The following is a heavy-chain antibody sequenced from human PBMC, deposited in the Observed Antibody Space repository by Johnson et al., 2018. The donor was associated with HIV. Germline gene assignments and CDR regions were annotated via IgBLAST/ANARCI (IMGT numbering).Heavy chain of an antibody. CDR1: GFTFSSYA. CDR3: ARAWGSRDILTALRGAFDA. D-gene: IGHD3-9*01. Sequence: VQLVESGGGLVQPGGSLRLSCSASGFTFSSYAMSWVRQAPGKGLKWVSVIYSGGSTYYADSVQGIFTISRDNSKNTLYLQMNSLRAEDTAVSYCARAWGSRDILTALRGAFDAWGQGTMVTVSS. CDR2: IYSGGST. V-gene: IGHV3-66*01. J-gene: IGHJ3*01.